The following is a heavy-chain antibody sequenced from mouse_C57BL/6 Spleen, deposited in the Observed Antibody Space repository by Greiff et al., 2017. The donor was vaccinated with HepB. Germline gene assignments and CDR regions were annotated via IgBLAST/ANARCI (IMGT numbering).Heavy chain of an antibody. J-gene: IGHJ1*03. CDR1: GYTFTSYW. CDR2: IDPSDSYT. D-gene: IGHD1-1*02. CDR3: ARRYYSYWYFDV. Sequence: QVQLQQPGAELVKPGASVKLSCKASGYTFTSYWMQWVKQRPGQGLEWIGEIDPSDSYTNYNQKFKGEATLTVDTSSSTAYMQLSSLTSEDSAVYYCARRYYSYWYFDVWGTGTTVTVSS. V-gene: IGHV1-50*01.